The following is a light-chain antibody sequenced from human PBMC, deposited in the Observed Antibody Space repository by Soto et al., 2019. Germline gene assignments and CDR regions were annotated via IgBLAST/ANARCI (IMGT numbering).Light chain of an antibody. Sequence: QSVLTQPASVSGSPGQSITISCTGTSSDVGGYNYVSWYQLHPGKAPKLIIYEVSNRPSGVSNRFSGSKSGNTASLTISGLQAEYEADYYCNSYTSSTAYVFGTGTKLTVL. CDR1: SSDVGGYNY. J-gene: IGLJ1*01. CDR2: EVS. V-gene: IGLV2-14*01. CDR3: NSYTSSTAYV.